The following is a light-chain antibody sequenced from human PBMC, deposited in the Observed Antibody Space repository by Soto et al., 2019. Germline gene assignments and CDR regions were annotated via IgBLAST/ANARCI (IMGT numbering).Light chain of an antibody. V-gene: IGKV3-20*01. J-gene: IGKJ1*01. CDR2: ATS. Sequence: EIVLTQSPGTLSLSPVEGATLSCRASESVNTNYFAWYQQKLGQAPRLLIYATSSRATGVPDRFSGSGSGTGFTLTISRLEPEDLGSYYCQQYFGSPWTFGQGTKVEIK. CDR1: ESVNTNY. CDR3: QQYFGSPWT.